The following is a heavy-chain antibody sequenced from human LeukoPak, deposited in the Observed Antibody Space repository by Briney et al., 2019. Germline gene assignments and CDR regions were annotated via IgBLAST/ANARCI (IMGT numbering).Heavy chain of an antibody. CDR2: ISSSGDNT. V-gene: IGHV3-23*01. CDR3: AKALGRTGYADDY. CDR1: GLTFSTYG. Sequence: PGGSLRLSCAASGLTFSTYGMSWVRQAPAKGLEWVSAISSSGDNTYYADSVRGRFTISRDNSKSTLFLQMNSLRAEDTAVYFCAKALGRTGYADDYWGQGTLVTVSS. D-gene: IGHD3/OR15-3a*01. J-gene: IGHJ4*02.